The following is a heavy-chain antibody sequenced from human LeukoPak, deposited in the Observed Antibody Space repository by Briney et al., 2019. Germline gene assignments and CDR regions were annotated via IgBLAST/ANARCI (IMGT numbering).Heavy chain of an antibody. J-gene: IGHJ2*01. CDR3: AKGGEIDASPIDWYFDL. CDR1: GFTFSSYG. V-gene: IGHV3-30*18. D-gene: IGHD2-2*01. CDR2: ISYDGSNK. Sequence: GGSLRLFCAASGFTFSSYGMHWVRQAPGKGLEWVAVISYDGSNKYYADSVKGRFTISRDNSKNTLYLQMNSLRAEDTAVYYCAKGGEIDASPIDWYFDLWGRGTLVTVSS.